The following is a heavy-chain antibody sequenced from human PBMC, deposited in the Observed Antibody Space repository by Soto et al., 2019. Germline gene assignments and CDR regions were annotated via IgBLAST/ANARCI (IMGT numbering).Heavy chain of an antibody. J-gene: IGHJ6*02. D-gene: IGHD6-13*01. CDR1: GFTFDNYA. CDR2: ISGNGRVT. CDR3: AREYSRALYGMDV. Sequence: PGGSLRLSCAASGFTFDNYAMSWVRQAPGKGLEWVSTISGNGRVTYYADSVKGRFTISRDNSNNTLYLQMNSLRIEDTAVYYCAREYSRALYGMDVWGQGTTVTVSS. V-gene: IGHV3-23*01.